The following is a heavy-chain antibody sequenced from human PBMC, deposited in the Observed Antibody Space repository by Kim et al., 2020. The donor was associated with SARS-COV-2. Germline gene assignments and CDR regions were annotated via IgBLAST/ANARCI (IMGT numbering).Heavy chain of an antibody. D-gene: IGHD3-10*01. V-gene: IGHV3-33*01. CDR1: GFTFSRYG. Sequence: GGSLRLSCAASGFTFSRYGMHWVRQAPGKGLEWVAVIWYDGSNKYYADSVKGRFTISRDNSKNTLYLQMNSLRAEDTAVYYCARDQGSSGIVVDYWGQGTLVTVSS. CDR2: IWYDGSNK. J-gene: IGHJ4*02. CDR3: ARDQGSSGIVVDY.